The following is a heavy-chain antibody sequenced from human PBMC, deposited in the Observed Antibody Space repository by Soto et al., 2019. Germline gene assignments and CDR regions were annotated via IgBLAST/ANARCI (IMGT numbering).Heavy chain of an antibody. CDR3: ARLSEESSSSNYYYFYMDV. D-gene: IGHD6-6*01. Sequence: QVQLVQSGSEGKEPGASMKISCQASGYTFTRYDITWVRQATGQGLEWMGWMNPQTGNTAYAEKFQGRVTMTRSTSINTAYMELSGLRSEVTAVYYCARLSEESSSSNYYYFYMDVWGKGSTVTVSS. CDR2: MNPQTGNT. V-gene: IGHV1-8*01. CDR1: GYTFTRYD. J-gene: IGHJ6*03.